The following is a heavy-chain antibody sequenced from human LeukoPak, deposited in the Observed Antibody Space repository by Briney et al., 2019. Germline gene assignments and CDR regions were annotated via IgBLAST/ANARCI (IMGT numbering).Heavy chain of an antibody. CDR1: GFTFSSYS. J-gene: IGHJ4*02. CDR3: ARDTGGVLRYFDWFTPIYYFDY. D-gene: IGHD3-9*01. Sequence: KSGGSLRLSCAASGFTFSSYSMNWVRQAPGKGLEWVSSISSSSSYIYYADSVKGRFTISRDNAKNSLYLQMNSPRAEDTAVYYCARDTGGVLRYFDWFTPIYYFDYWGQGTLVTVSS. V-gene: IGHV3-21*01. CDR2: ISSSSSYI.